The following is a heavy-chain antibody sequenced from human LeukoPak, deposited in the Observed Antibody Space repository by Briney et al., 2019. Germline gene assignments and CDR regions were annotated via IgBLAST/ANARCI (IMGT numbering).Heavy chain of an antibody. V-gene: IGHV3-21*01. Sequence: GGSLRLSCAASGFTFSSYSMNWVRQAPGKGLEWVSSISSSSSYIYYADSVKGRFTISRDNAKNSLYLQMNSLRAEDTAVYYCARVPDIVVVVAATPFAFDIWGQGTMVTVSS. CDR3: ARVPDIVVVVAATPFAFDI. D-gene: IGHD2-15*01. CDR2: ISSSSSYI. CDR1: GFTFSSYS. J-gene: IGHJ3*02.